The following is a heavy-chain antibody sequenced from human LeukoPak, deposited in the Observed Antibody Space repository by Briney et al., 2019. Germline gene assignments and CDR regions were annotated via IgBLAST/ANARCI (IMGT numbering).Heavy chain of an antibody. Sequence: GGSLRLSCAASGFTFSSYAMHWARQAPGKGLEYVSAISSNGGSTYYANSVKGRFTISRDNSKNTLYLQMGSLRAEDMAVYYCASSPPTGTTWYFDLWGRGTLVTVSS. V-gene: IGHV3-64*01. CDR1: GFTFSSYA. D-gene: IGHD1-7*01. J-gene: IGHJ2*01. CDR2: ISSNGGST. CDR3: ASSPPTGTTWYFDL.